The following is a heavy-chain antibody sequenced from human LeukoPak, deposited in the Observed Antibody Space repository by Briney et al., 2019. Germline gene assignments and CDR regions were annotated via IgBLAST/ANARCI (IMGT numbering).Heavy chain of an antibody. D-gene: IGHD2-2*01. CDR2: VYYSGST. V-gene: IGHV4-31*03. J-gene: IGHJ5*02. CDR3: ARYCSSTNRYKGWFDP. Sequence: SETLSLTCTVSGGSISSGGYYWSWIRQHPGKGLEWIGYVYYSGSTYSNPSLKSRVTISVDTSKNQFSLNLSSVTAADTAVYYCARYCSSTNRYKGWFDPWGQGTLVTVSS. CDR1: GGSISSGGYY.